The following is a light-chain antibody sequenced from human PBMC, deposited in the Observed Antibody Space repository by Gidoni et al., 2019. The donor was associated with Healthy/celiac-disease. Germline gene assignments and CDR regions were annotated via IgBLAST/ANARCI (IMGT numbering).Light chain of an antibody. CDR3: QQYGSSPPYT. J-gene: IGKJ2*01. V-gene: IGKV3-20*01. CDR2: GAS. CDR1: QSVSSSY. Sequence: ELASTQSPVPLSLSPGERATLSCRASQSVSSSYLAWYQQNLRQAPSLLLYGASSRATGMPDRFSGSGSGTDFTLTISRLEPEDFAVYYCQQYGSSPPYTFGQGTKLEIK.